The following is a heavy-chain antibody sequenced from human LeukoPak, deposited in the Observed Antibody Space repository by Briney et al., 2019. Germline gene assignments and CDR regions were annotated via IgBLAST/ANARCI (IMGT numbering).Heavy chain of an antibody. Sequence: SVKVSCKASGFTFTSSAVQWVRQARGQRLEWIGWIVVGSGNTNYAQKFQERVTITRDMSTSTAYMELSSLRSEDTAVYYCAADVDTAMMASDYWGQGTLVTVSS. CDR2: IVVGSGNT. CDR3: AADVDTAMMASDY. CDR1: GFTFTSSA. D-gene: IGHD5-18*01. V-gene: IGHV1-58*01. J-gene: IGHJ4*02.